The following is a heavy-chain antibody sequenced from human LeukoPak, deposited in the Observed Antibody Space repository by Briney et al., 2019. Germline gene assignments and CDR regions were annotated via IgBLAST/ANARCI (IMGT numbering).Heavy chain of an antibody. V-gene: IGHV6-1*01. J-gene: IGHJ6*04. CDR3: ARAGSSGWYYGHGMDV. CDR2: TYYRSKWYN. CDR1: GDSVSSNSAA. D-gene: IGHD6-19*01. Sequence: SQTLSLTCATSGDSVSSNSAAWNWIRQSPSRGLEWLGRTYYRSKWYNDYAVSVRSRITINPDTSKNQFSLQLNSVTPEDTAVYYCARAGSSGWYYGHGMDVWGKGTTVTVSS.